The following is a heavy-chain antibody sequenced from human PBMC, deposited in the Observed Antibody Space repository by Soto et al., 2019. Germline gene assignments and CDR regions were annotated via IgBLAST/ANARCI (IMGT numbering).Heavy chain of an antibody. CDR3: ARDLQGVRLCYGLDV. Sequence: QVQLQESGPGLLKPSETLSLTCTVSGGSVRSGRDYWSWIRQPPGKGLEWIGFIYSSGHTDYNPSLRGRVTISLDTFKNQFSLRLSAVTAADTAVYYCARDLQGVRLCYGLDVWGQGTTVTVSS. CDR2: IYSSGHT. D-gene: IGHD3-10*01. V-gene: IGHV4-61*01. CDR1: GGSVRSGRDY. J-gene: IGHJ6*02.